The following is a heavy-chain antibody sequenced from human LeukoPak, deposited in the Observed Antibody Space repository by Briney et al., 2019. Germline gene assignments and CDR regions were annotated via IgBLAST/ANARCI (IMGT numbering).Heavy chain of an antibody. V-gene: IGHV1-46*01. Sequence: ASVKVSCKASGYTFTSYYMHWVRQAPGQGLEWMGIINPSGGSTSYAQKFQGRVTMTRDTSTSTVYMELSSLRSEDTAVYYCARGDYGGNSGLGFDYWGQGTLVTVSP. CDR3: ARGDYGGNSGLGFDY. CDR1: GYTFTSYY. CDR2: INPSGGST. D-gene: IGHD4-23*01. J-gene: IGHJ4*02.